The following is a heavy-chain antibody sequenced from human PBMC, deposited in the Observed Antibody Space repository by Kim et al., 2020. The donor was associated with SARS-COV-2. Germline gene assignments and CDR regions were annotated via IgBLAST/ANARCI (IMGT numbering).Heavy chain of an antibody. Sequence: ASVKVSCKASGYTFSSVDLYWLRQAPGQRLEWMGRINAGKGNTEYSQKFQGRVTISRDTSASTAYMELSSLTSEDTAMYYCATRSSASGPYDYWGQGTLVTVSS. CDR2: INAGKGNT. CDR1: GYTFSSVD. J-gene: IGHJ4*02. D-gene: IGHD3-10*01. CDR3: ATRSSASGPYDY. V-gene: IGHV1-3*01.